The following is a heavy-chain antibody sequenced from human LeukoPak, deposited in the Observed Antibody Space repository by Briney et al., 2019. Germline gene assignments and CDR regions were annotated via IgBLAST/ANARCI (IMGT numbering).Heavy chain of an antibody. J-gene: IGHJ4*02. V-gene: IGHV1-2*02. Sequence: GASVKVSCKASGYTFTGYYMHWVRQAPGQGLEWMGWINPNSGGTNYAQKFQGRVTMTRDTSISTAYMELSRLRSDDTAVYYCAYSLMYDFWSGYWYWGQGTLVTVSS. CDR2: INPNSGGT. CDR1: GYTFTGYY. D-gene: IGHD3-3*01. CDR3: AYSLMYDFWSGYWY.